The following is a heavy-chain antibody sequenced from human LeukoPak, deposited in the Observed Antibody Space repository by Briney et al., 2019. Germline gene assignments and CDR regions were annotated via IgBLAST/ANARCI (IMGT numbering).Heavy chain of an antibody. D-gene: IGHD5-24*01. Sequence: GSSVKVSCKASGGTFSSYAISWVRQAPGQGLEWMGGIIPIFGTANYAQKFQGRVTITTDESTSTAYMELSSLRSEDTAVYYCARSDKRWLQSSPLDYWGQGTPVTVSS. CDR3: ARSDKRWLQSSPLDY. CDR2: IIPIFGTA. V-gene: IGHV1-69*05. J-gene: IGHJ4*02. CDR1: GGTFSSYA.